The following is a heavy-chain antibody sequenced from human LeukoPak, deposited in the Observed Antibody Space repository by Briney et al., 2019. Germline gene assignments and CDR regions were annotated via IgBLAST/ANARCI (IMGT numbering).Heavy chain of an antibody. CDR2: ISYDGSVK. D-gene: IGHD5-12*01. Sequence: GGSLRLSCAASGFIFSNYGMHWVRQAPGKGLEWVAVISYDGSVKYYADSVKGRFTISRDNAKNSLSLQMNSLRVEDTAVYFCARAIEGAYDLWGQGTLVTVSS. J-gene: IGHJ4*02. V-gene: IGHV3-30*03. CDR1: GFIFSNYG. CDR3: ARAIEGAYDL.